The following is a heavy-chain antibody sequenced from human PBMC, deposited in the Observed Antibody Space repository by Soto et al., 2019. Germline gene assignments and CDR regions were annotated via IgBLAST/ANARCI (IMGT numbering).Heavy chain of an antibody. J-gene: IGHJ4*02. D-gene: IGHD3-9*01. CDR1: GGTFSSYT. V-gene: IGHV1-69*02. CDR2: IIPILGIA. CDR3: ASIGRYFDGSLGIDY. Sequence: SVKVSCKASGGTFSSYTISWVRQAPGQGLEWMGRIIPILGIANYAQKFQGRVTITADKSTSTAYMELSSLRSEDTAVYYCASIGRYFDGSLGIDYWGQGTLVTVSS.